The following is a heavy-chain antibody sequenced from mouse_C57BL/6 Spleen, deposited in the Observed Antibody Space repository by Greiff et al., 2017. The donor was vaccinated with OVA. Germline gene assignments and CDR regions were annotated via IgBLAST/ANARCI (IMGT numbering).Heavy chain of an antibody. CDR3: ARRAYYGSSYKNFDY. CDR1: GYTFTSYW. V-gene: IGHV1-69*01. J-gene: IGHJ2*01. Sequence: VQLQQPGAELVMPGASVKLSCKASGYTFTSYWVHWVKQRPGQGLEWIGEIDPSDSYTNYNQKFKGKSTLTVDKSSSTAYMQLSSLTSEDSAVYYCARRAYYGSSYKNFDYWGQGTTLTVSS. CDR2: IDPSDSYT. D-gene: IGHD1-1*01.